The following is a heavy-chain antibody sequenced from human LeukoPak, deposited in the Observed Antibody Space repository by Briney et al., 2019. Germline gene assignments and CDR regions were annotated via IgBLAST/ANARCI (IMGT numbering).Heavy chain of an antibody. V-gene: IGHV1-69*01. CDR2: IIPIFGTA. Sequence: SVKVSCKASGGTFSSYAISWVRQAPGQGLEWMGGIIPIFGTANYAQKFQGRVTITADESTSTAYMELSSLRSEDTAVYYCARDVELGGYFDYWGQGTLVTVSS. CDR3: ARDVELGGYFDY. CDR1: GGTFSSYA. D-gene: IGHD1-26*01. J-gene: IGHJ4*02.